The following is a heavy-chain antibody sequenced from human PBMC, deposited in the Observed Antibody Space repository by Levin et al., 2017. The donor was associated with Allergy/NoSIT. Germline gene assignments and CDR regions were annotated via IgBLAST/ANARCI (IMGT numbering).Heavy chain of an antibody. V-gene: IGHV6-1*01. CDR2: TYYRSKWFN. CDR3: ARASGSGSYRFDF. D-gene: IGHD3-10*01. CDR1: GDSVSSTIVT. Sequence: SQTLSLTCAISGDSVSSTIVTWNWIRQSPSRGLEYLGRTYYRSKWFNDYAVSVKSRITINPDTSRNQFSLQLNSVTPEDTAVYYCARASGSGSYRFDFWGQGTLVTVSS. J-gene: IGHJ4*02.